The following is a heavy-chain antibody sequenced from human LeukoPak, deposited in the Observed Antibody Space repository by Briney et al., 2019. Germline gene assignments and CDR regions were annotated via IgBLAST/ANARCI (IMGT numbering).Heavy chain of an antibody. V-gene: IGHV1-69*01. CDR2: IIPIFGTA. Sequence: GSSVKASCKASGGTFSSYAISWVRQAPGQGLEWMGGIIPIFGTANYAQKFQGRVTITADESTSTAYMELSSLRSEDTAVYYCARIQVQQQLVHYYYYMDVWGKGTTVTVSS. D-gene: IGHD6-13*01. CDR1: GGTFSSYA. CDR3: ARIQVQQQLVHYYYYMDV. J-gene: IGHJ6*03.